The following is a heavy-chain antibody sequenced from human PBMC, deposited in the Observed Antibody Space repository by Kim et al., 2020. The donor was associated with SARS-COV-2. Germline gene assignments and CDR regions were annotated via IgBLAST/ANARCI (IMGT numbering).Heavy chain of an antibody. CDR2: VYYSGST. CDR1: GGSISSYY. Sequence: SETLSLTCTVSGGSISSYYWSWIRQPQGKGLELIGYVYYSGSTNYNSYLNIRGTISVDTSKNKFPLTLSSVSVADAAVYYCSWDHWARVQFTANWYFDL. J-gene: IGHJ2*01. CDR3: SWDHWARVQFTANWYFDL. V-gene: IGHV4-59*01. D-gene: IGHD1-1*01.